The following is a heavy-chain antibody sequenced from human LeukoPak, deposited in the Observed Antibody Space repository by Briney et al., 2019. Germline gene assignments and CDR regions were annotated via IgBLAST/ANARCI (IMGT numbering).Heavy chain of an antibody. CDR1: GGSIRSCDYY. D-gene: IGHD3-22*01. CDR2: MYYSGST. CDR3: ARPYYYDSRIDP. Sequence: SETLSLTCTVSGGSIRSCDYYWGWIRQPPGKGLEWIAYMYYSGSTYYNPSLKSRVTMSADTSKHQLSLKLSSVTAADTAVYYCARPYYYDSRIDPWGQGILVTVSS. V-gene: IGHV4-30-4*01. J-gene: IGHJ5*02.